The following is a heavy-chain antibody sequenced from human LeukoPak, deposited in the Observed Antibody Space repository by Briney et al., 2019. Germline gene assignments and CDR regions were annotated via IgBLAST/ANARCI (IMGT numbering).Heavy chain of an antibody. D-gene: IGHD3-10*01. J-gene: IGHJ4*02. CDR2: IYPGDSDT. CDR1: GYXFTSYW. Sequence: GESLKISCNGSGYXFTSYWICWVRQMPGKGLEWMGIIYPGDSDTRYSPSFQGQVTISADKSISTAYLQWSSLKASDTAMYYCARRAGITMVRGVIIPPDYWGQGTLVTVSS. CDR3: ARRAGITMVRGVIIPPDY. V-gene: IGHV5-51*01.